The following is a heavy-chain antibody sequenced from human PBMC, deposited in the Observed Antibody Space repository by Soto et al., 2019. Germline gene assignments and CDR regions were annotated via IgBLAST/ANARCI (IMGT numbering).Heavy chain of an antibody. J-gene: IGHJ4*02. V-gene: IGHV3-74*01. CDR1: GFTFSSYC. D-gene: IGHD5-12*01. CDR2: INSDGSSP. Sequence: EVQLVESGGGLAQPGGSLRLSCAASGFTFSSYCMHWVRQAPGKGLVWVSRINSDGSSPSYADSVKGRFTISRDNAKNTLYLHMSSLRAEDTAVYYCARCRGYNGYCYCDDWGEGTMVPVAS. CDR3: ARCRGYNGYCYCDD.